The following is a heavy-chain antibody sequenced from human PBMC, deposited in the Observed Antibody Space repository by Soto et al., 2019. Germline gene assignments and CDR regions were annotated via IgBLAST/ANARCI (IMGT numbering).Heavy chain of an antibody. Sequence: QVQLVQSGAEVKKPGSSVKVSCKASGGTFSSYAISWVRQAPGQGLEWMGGIIPIFGTANYARKFQGRVTITADKSTSTAYMELSSLRSEDTAVYYCARSGDTAMVTGYFDYWGQGTLVTVSS. V-gene: IGHV1-69*06. CDR2: IIPIFGTA. CDR3: ARSGDTAMVTGYFDY. D-gene: IGHD5-18*01. J-gene: IGHJ4*02. CDR1: GGTFSSYA.